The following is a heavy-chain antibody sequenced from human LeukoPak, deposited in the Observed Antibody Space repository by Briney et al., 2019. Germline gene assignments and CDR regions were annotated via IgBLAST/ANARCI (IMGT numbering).Heavy chain of an antibody. CDR1: GFTFSSYG. V-gene: IGHV3-30*18. J-gene: IGHJ6*02. CDR2: ISYDGSNK. Sequence: GGSLRLSCAASGFTFSSYGMHWVRQVPGKGLEWVAVISYDGSNKYYADSVKGRFTISRDNSKNTLYLQMNSLRAEDTAVYYCAKGPLPPGYGMDVWGQGTTVAVSS. CDR3: AKGPLPPGYGMDV.